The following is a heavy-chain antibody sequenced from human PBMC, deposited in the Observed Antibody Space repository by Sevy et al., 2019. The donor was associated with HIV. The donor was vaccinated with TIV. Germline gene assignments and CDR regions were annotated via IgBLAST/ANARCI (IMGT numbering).Heavy chain of an antibody. J-gene: IGHJ6*02. V-gene: IGHV3-9*01. D-gene: IGHD2-2*01. CDR1: GFTFDDYA. Sequence: GGYLRLSCAASGFTFDDYAMHWVRQAPGKGLEWLSGISWNSGSIGYADSVKGRFTISRDNAKNSLYLQMNSLRAEDTALYYCAKDFLWRYCSSTSCYPYYYGMDVWGQGTTVTVSS. CDR2: ISWNSGSI. CDR3: AKDFLWRYCSSTSCYPYYYGMDV.